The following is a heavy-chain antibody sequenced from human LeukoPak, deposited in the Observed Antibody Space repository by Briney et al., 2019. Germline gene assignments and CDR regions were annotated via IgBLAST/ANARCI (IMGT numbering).Heavy chain of an antibody. CDR3: AREGKQQLVRGFDY. D-gene: IGHD6-13*01. CDR2: SFVGGNS. CDR1: GVSISNTVYY. J-gene: IGHJ4*02. Sequence: SETLSLTCTVSGVSISNTVYYWGWIRQAPGKGLEWIGTSFVGGNSYYNPSLKSRVTMSVDTSKNQFSLKLSSVTAADTAVYYCAREGKQQLVRGFDYWGQGTLVTVSS. V-gene: IGHV4-39*07.